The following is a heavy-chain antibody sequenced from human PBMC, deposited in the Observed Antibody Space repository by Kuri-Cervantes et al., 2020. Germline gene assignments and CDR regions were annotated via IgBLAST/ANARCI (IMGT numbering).Heavy chain of an antibody. CDR2: ISSSSSYI. J-gene: IGHJ5*02. CDR1: GFTFSSYS. D-gene: IGHD6-13*01. Sequence: GGSLRLSCAASGFTFSSYSMNWVRQAPGKGLEWVSSISSSSSYIYYADSVKGRFTISRDNAKNSLYLQMNSLRAEDTAVYYCARDALNPGIAAAENWFDPWGQGTLVTVSS. V-gene: IGHV3-21*01. CDR3: ARDALNPGIAAAENWFDP.